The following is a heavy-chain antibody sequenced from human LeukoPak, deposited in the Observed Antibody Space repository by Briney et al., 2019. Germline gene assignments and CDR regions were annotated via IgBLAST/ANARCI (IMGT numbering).Heavy chain of an antibody. D-gene: IGHD3-10*01. CDR3: ARRRGGLFDY. J-gene: IGHJ4*02. Sequence: GESLRISCKGSGYNFTNHWITWVRQMPGKGLEWMGRIDPSDSYTKYSPSFQGHVTISADKSISTAYLQWSTLKASDTAIYYCARRRGGLFDYWGQGILVTVSS. CDR2: IDPSDSYT. V-gene: IGHV5-10-1*01. CDR1: GYNFTNHW.